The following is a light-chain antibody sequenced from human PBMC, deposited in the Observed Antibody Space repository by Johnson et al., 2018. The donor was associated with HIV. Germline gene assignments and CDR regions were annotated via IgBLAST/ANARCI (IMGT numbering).Light chain of an antibody. Sequence: QSVLTQPPSVSAAPGQKVTISCSEINSNIGNNFVSWYQQLPRTAPKLLIYENNRRPSGIPDRFSGSKSGTSATLGITGLQTGDEADYYCGTWDSSLSAYVFGTGTKVTVL. V-gene: IGLV1-51*02. CDR3: GTWDSSLSAYV. CDR2: ENN. CDR1: NSNIGNNF. J-gene: IGLJ1*01.